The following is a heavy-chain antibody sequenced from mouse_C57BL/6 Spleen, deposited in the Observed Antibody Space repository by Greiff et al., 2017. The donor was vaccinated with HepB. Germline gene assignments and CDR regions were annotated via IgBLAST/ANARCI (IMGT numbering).Heavy chain of an antibody. CDR3: ARTYYDYDVRAMDY. V-gene: IGHV5-17*01. D-gene: IGHD2-4*01. CDR1: GFTFSDYG. CDR2: ISSGSSTI. J-gene: IGHJ4*01. Sequence: EVKLVESGGGLVKPGGSLKLSCAASGFTFSDYGMHWVRQAPEKGLEWVAYISSGSSTIYYADTVKGRFTFSRDNAKNTLVLQMTSLRSEDTAMYYCARTYYDYDVRAMDYWGQGTSVTVSS.